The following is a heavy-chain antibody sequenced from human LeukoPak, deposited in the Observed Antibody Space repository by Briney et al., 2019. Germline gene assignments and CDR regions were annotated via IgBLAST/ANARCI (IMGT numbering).Heavy chain of an antibody. CDR1: GFTFSSYE. J-gene: IGHJ4*02. V-gene: IGHV3-48*03. CDR3: ARAQEGSYYSHYFDY. CDR2: ISSSGSTI. Sequence: PGGSLRLSCAASGFTFSSYEMNWVRQAPGKGLEWVSYISSSGSTIYYADSVKGRFTISRDNAKNSLYLQMNSLRAEDTAFYYCARAQEGSYYSHYFDYWGQGTLVTVSS. D-gene: IGHD1-26*01.